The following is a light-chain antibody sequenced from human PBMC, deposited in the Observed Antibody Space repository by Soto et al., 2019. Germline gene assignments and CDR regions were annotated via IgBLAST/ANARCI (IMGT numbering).Light chain of an antibody. CDR3: QQYSSYSAWT. Sequence: DIQMTQSPSTLSASVGYRFTITCRASQSISSWLAWYQQKPGKAPKLLINKASSLESGVPSRFSGSGSGTEFTLTIRSLQPDDIATYYCQQYSSYSAWTFGEGTTVDI. CDR2: KAS. V-gene: IGKV1-5*03. J-gene: IGKJ1*01. CDR1: QSISSW.